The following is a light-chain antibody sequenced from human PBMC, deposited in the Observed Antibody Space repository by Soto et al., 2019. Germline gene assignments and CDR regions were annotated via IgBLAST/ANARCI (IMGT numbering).Light chain of an antibody. CDR3: QQYNNWPKT. Sequence: EIGMTQSPATLSVSPGERATLSCRASQSVSSNLAWYQQKPGQAPRLLIYGASTRATGIPARFSGSGSGTEFTLTISSLPSEDFAVYYCQQYNNWPKTFGQAT. J-gene: IGKJ1*01. V-gene: IGKV3-15*01. CDR1: QSVSSN. CDR2: GAS.